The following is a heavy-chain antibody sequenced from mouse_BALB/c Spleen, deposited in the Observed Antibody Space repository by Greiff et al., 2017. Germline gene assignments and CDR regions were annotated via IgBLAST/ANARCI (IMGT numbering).Heavy chain of an antibody. CDR2: INSNGGST. CDR3: ARALHYYGYVNYYAMDY. Sequence: EVHLVESGGGLVQPGGSLKLSCAASGFTFSSYGMSWVRQTPDKRLELVATINSNGGSTYYPDSVKGRFTISRDNAKNTLYLQMSSLKSEDTAMYYCARALHYYGYVNYYAMDYWGQGTSVTVSS. CDR1: GFTFSSYG. J-gene: IGHJ4*01. D-gene: IGHD1-2*01. V-gene: IGHV5-6-3*01.